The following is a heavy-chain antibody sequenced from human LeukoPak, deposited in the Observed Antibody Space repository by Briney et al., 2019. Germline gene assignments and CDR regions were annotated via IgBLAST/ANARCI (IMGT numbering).Heavy chain of an antibody. CDR2: INPSGGST. CDR3: ARMGVEGITGTSYYFDY. D-gene: IGHD1-20*01. Sequence: ASVKVSCKASGYTFTSYYMHWVRQAPGQGLEWMGIINPSGGSTSYAQKFQGRVTMTRDTSTSTVYMELSSLRSEDTAVHYCARMGVEGITGTSYYFDYWGQGTLVTVSS. CDR1: GYTFTSYY. V-gene: IGHV1-46*01. J-gene: IGHJ4*02.